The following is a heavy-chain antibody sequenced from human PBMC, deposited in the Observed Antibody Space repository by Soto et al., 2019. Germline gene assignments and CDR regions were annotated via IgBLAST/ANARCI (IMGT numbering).Heavy chain of an antibody. CDR1: GGSIRRGGYY. CDR3: ARDLRIAGTYYYYGMDV. V-gene: IGHV4-31*03. J-gene: IGHJ6*02. Sequence: QVQLQESGPGLVKPSQTLSLTCTVSGGSIRRGGYYWSWIRQHPGKGLEWMGYIYYSGSTYYNPSLKSRVTISVDTSKNQFSLKLSYVTAADTAVYYCARDLRIAGTYYYYGMDVWGQGTTVTVSS. CDR2: IYYSGST. D-gene: IGHD6-13*01.